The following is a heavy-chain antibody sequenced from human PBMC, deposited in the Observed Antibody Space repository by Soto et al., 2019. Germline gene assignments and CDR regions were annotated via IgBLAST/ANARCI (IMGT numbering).Heavy chain of an antibody. J-gene: IGHJ5*02. CDR1: GGSISSGGYS. V-gene: IGHV4-30-2*01. CDR2: IYHSGST. Sequence: QLQLQESGSGLVKPSQTLSLTCAVSGGSISSGGYSWSWIRQPPGKGLEWIGYIYHSGSTYYNPSCKSRFIILVDRSKKQFSLKLSSVTAAATAVCSCARVPSPWGQGTLGSVSS. CDR3: ARVPSP.